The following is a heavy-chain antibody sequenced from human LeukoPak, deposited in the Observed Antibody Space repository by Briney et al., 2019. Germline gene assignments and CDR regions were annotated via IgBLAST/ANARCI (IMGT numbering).Heavy chain of an antibody. CDR3: ARAYYDSSGYSFDY. V-gene: IGHV3-74*01. CDR1: GFTFSSYW. D-gene: IGHD3-22*01. J-gene: IGHJ4*02. Sequence: GGSLRLSCAASGFTFSSYWMHWVRQAPGKGLVWVSRINSDGSSTSYADSVKGRFTISRDNAKNTLYLQMNSLRAEDTAVYYCARAYYDSSGYSFDYWGQGTLVTVSS. CDR2: INSDGSST.